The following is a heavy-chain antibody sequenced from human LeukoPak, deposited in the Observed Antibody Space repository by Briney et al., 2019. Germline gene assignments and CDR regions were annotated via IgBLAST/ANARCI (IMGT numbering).Heavy chain of an antibody. D-gene: IGHD6-19*01. Sequence: GRSLRLSCAASGFTFSSYAMHWVRPAPGKGPEWVAVISYDGSNKYYADSVKGRFTISRDNSKNTLYLQMNSLRAEDTAVYYCARDMGEQWLATPTGFDYWGQGTLVTVSS. CDR1: GFTFSSYA. CDR3: ARDMGEQWLATPTGFDY. V-gene: IGHV3-30-3*01. J-gene: IGHJ4*02. CDR2: ISYDGSNK.